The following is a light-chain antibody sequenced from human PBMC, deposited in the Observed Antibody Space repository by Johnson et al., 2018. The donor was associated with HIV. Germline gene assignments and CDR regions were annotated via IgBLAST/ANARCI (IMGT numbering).Light chain of an antibody. CDR1: SSNIGNNY. CDR2: DNN. CDR3: GTWDGSLSAGYV. V-gene: IGLV1-51*01. J-gene: IGLJ1*01. Sequence: QSVLTQSPSVSAAPRQKVTISCSGSSSNIGNNYVSWYQHLPGTAPKLLIYDNNRRPSGTPDRFSGSKSGPSATLAITGLQTGDEADYYCGTWDGSLSAGYVFGTGTKVTVL.